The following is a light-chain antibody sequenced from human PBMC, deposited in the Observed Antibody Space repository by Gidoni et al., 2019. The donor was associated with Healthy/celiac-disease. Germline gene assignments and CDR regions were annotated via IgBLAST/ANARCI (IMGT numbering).Light chain of an antibody. Sequence: EIVLTQSPGTLSLSPGERATLSCRASQSVSSSNLAWYQQKPGQAPRLLIYGASSRATGIPDRFSGSGSGTDFTLTISRLEPEDFAVYYCQQYGSSPKFGQGTKVEIK. CDR1: QSVSSSN. V-gene: IGKV3-20*01. J-gene: IGKJ1*01. CDR2: GAS. CDR3: QQYGSSPK.